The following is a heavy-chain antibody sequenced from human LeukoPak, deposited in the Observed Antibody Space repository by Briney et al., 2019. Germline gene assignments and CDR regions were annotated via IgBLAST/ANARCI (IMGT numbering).Heavy chain of an antibody. CDR2: IYSGGST. J-gene: IGHJ4*02. V-gene: IGHV3-66*01. D-gene: IGHD6-19*01. CDR3: ARVGYTSGRYRN. Sequence: GGSLRLSCAASGFTVSSNYMSWVRQAPGKGLEWVSVIYSGGSTFYADSVQGRFTISRDNSNNTLFLQMNRLRVEDTAVYYCARVGYTSGRYRNWGQGTLVTVSS. CDR1: GFTVSSNY.